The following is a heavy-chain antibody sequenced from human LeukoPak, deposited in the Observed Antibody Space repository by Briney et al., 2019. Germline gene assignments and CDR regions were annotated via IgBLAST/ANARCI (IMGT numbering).Heavy chain of an antibody. Sequence: GESLRLSCAASGFTFSSYAMSWVRQAPGKGLEWVSTIIGSGGDTYYADSVKGRFTISRDTSKNTLYLQMKSLRAEDTAVYYCAKAWAAAGTFASWGQGTLVTVSS. D-gene: IGHD6-13*01. CDR1: GFTFSSYA. J-gene: IGHJ4*02. V-gene: IGHV3-23*01. CDR3: AKAWAAAGTFAS. CDR2: IIGSGGDT.